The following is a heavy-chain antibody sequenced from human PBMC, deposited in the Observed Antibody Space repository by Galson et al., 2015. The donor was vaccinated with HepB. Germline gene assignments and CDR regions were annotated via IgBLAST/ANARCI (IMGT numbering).Heavy chain of an antibody. CDR3: VKDWEGSPCPCMDD. V-gene: IGHV3-23*01. Sequence: SLRLSCAASGFTFRSHAMSWVRQAPGKGLEWVSSISGSGDDTYNADSVKGRFPISRDNSKNTVFLQMNSLRAEDSALYYCVKDWEGSPCPCMDDRVQGTTVTVSS. J-gene: IGHJ6*02. CDR1: GFTFRSHA. CDR2: ISGSGDDT. D-gene: IGHD1-26*01.